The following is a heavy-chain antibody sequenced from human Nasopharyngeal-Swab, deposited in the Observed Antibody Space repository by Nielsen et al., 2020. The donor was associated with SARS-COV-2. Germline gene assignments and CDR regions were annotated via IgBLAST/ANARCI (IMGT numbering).Heavy chain of an antibody. J-gene: IGHJ4*02. CDR2: IGGSGVTT. CDR3: AKALTSSGSYFLFDN. D-gene: IGHD1-26*01. V-gene: IGHV3-23*01. CDR1: GFTFSTYA. Sequence: GESLKISCAASGFTFSTYAMSWVRQAPGTGMERVASIGGSGVTTYYADSVKGRFTISRDNSKNTLFLQLNSPRAEATAVYYCAKALTSSGSYFLFDNWGQGTLVTVSS.